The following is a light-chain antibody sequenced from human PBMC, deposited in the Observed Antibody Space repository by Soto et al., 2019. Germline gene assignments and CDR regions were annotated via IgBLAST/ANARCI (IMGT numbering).Light chain of an antibody. V-gene: IGLV2-14*01. CDR2: DVT. CDR3: SSYTSSSTPYV. J-gene: IGLJ1*01. Sequence: LTQPASVFGSPGQSITISCTGNSSDVGGYNYVSWYQQHPVKAPKLMIYDVTNRPSGVSDRFSGSKSGNTASLTISGLQAEDEADYYCSSYTSSSTPYVFGTGTKVTVL. CDR1: SSDVGGYNY.